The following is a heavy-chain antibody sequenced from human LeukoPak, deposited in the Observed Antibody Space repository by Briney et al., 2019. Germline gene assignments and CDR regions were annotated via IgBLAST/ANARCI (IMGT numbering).Heavy chain of an antibody. CDR1: GGSISSSSYY. D-gene: IGHD3-9*01. CDR3: AITHYNILTGYHKYMDV. J-gene: IGHJ6*03. CDR2: IYYSGST. V-gene: IGHV4-39*02. Sequence: SSETLSLTCTVSGGSISSSSYYWGWIRQPPGKGLEWIGSIYYSGSTYYNPSLKSRVTISVGTSNNHVSLKLSSVTAADTALYYCAITHYNILTGYHKYMDVWGKGTTVTISS.